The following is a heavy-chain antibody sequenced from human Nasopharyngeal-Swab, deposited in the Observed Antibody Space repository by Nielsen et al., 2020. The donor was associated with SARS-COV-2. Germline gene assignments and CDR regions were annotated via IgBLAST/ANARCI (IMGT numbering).Heavy chain of an antibody. V-gene: IGHV1-69*13. Sequence: SVKVSCKVSGGTFSKYAISWVRQAPGQGLEWMGGIIVNLGTTKYAQKFKDSVIINADESTGTAYMELSSLRSEDTAVYYCATWGIGYGENAHATFDSWGQGTQVTVSS. J-gene: IGHJ4*02. CDR1: GGTFSKYA. CDR3: ATWGIGYGENAHATFDS. CDR2: IIVNLGTT. D-gene: IGHD4-17*01.